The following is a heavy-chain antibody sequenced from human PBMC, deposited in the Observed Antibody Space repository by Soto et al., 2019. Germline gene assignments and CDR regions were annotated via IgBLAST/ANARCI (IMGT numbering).Heavy chain of an antibody. V-gene: IGHV3-30-3*01. J-gene: IGHJ6*02. Sequence: QVQLVESGGGVVQPGRSLRLSCAASGFTFTSYAMHWVRQAPGKGLEWVAVISNGGSTYYYADSVRGRFTISRDNTKNTQYLKMTSLRGEDSGVYYCAGGYTFAIYDYGIDVWGQGTPVTVSS. D-gene: IGHD3-3*01. CDR3: AGGYTFAIYDYGIDV. CDR1: GFTFTSYA. CDR2: ISNGGSTY.